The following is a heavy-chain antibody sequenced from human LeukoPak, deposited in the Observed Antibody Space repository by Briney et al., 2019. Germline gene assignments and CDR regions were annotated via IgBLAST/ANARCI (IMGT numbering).Heavy chain of an antibody. V-gene: IGHV3-21*01. CDR1: RFTFSSYS. CDR2: ISSTSTYI. J-gene: IGHJ4*02. Sequence: KSGGSLRLSCAASRFTFSSYSMNWVRQAPGRGLEWVSSISSTSTYIYYADSVKGRFTISRDNAKNSLYLQMNSLRVEDTAVYYCARDSAAVMPHFDFWGQGTLVTVSS. D-gene: IGHD2-2*01. CDR3: ARDSAAVMPHFDF.